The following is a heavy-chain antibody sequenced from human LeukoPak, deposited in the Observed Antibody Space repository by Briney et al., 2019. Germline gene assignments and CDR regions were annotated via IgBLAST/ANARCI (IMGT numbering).Heavy chain of an antibody. D-gene: IGHD3-9*01. CDR1: GFTFSSYS. CDR3: AKVGGIDWFGQPDYYFDY. Sequence: GGSLRLSCAASGFTFSSYSMNWVRQAPGKGLEWVSSISSSSSYIYYADSVKGRFTISGDNAKNSLYLQMNSLRAEDTAVYYCAKVGGIDWFGQPDYYFDYWGQGTLVTVSS. J-gene: IGHJ4*02. V-gene: IGHV3-21*01. CDR2: ISSSSSYI.